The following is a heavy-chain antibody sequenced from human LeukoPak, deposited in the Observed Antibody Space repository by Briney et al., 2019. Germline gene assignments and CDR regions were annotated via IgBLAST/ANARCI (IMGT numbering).Heavy chain of an antibody. J-gene: IGHJ5*02. CDR3: ARDCRYDFWSGYYSSGVWFDP. CDR2: INAGNGNT. D-gene: IGHD3-3*01. Sequence: ASVTVSCTASGYTFTSYAMHWVRQAPGQRLEWMGWINAGNGNTKYSQKFQGRVTITRDTSASTAYMELSSLRSEDTAEYYCARDCRYDFWSGYYSSGVWFDPWGQGTLVTVSS. CDR1: GYTFTSYA. V-gene: IGHV1-3*01.